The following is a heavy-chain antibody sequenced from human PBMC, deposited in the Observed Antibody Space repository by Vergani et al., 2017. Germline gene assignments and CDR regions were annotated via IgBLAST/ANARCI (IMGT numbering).Heavy chain of an antibody. D-gene: IGHD3-10*01. Sequence: QVQLVQSGAEVKKPGAPVKVSCKASGYTFTSYGISWVRQAPGQGLEWMGWISAYNGNTNYAQKLQGRVTMTTDTSTSTAYMELRSLRSDDTAVYYCARDQPVMVRGVIIALDYWGQGTLVTVSS. V-gene: IGHV1-18*01. CDR2: ISAYNGNT. CDR1: GYTFTSYG. J-gene: IGHJ4*02. CDR3: ARDQPVMVRGVIIALDY.